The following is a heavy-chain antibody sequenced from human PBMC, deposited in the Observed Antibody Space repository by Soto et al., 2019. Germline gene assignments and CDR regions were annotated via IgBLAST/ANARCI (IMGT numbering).Heavy chain of an antibody. Sequence: GGSLRLSCTASGFTFSSYAVNWVRQAPGKGLEWVSSISSSSSHIYYVDSVKGRFTVSRDNAKNSVFLQMNSLRAEDTAVYYCTREITASDYWGQGNLVTVSS. CDR3: TREITASDY. CDR1: GFTFSSYA. V-gene: IGHV3-21*01. CDR2: ISSSSSHI. J-gene: IGHJ4*02.